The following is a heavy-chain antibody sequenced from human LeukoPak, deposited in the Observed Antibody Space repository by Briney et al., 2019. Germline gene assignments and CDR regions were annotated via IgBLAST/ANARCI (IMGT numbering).Heavy chain of an antibody. Sequence: GASEKVPCKASGYSFTTYGISWVRQAPGQGLEWLGRISVYYGNTNYAQKLQDRVTMTTDTSTSSADMELRSLRSDDTAVYYCATMFLLLGDVLTVPPRGFDYWGQGTLVTVSS. CDR1: GYSFTTYG. D-gene: IGHD3-9*01. J-gene: IGHJ4*02. CDR2: ISVYYGNT. CDR3: ATMFLLLGDVLTVPPRGFDY. V-gene: IGHV1-18*01.